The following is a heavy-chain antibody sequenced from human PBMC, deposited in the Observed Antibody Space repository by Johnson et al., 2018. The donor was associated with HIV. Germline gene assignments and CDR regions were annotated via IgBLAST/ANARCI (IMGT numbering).Heavy chain of an antibody. CDR3: AKETRDSRSAFDI. J-gene: IGHJ3*02. CDR1: GFTFSNYG. D-gene: IGHD4-11*01. CDR2: IQFDGSHK. V-gene: IGHV3-30*02. Sequence: QVQLVESGGAVVQPGGSLRLSCAASGFTFSNYGIHWVRQAQGKGLEWVTFIQFDGSHKYSADFVKGRFTISRDTSKKSVFLQMNSLRPEDTAVYYCAKETRDSRSAFDIWGQGTLVTVSS.